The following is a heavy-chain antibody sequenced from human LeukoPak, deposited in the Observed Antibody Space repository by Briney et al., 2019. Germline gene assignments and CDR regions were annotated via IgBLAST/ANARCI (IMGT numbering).Heavy chain of an antibody. D-gene: IGHD4-17*01. CDR2: IKQDGSEK. Sequence: GGSLRLSCAASGFTFSSYWMSWVRQAPGKGLEWVANIKQDGSEKYYVDSVKGRFTISRDNAKNSLYLQMNSLRAEDTAVYYCASTTVTGYYYGMDVWGQGTTVTVSS. J-gene: IGHJ6*02. CDR3: ASTTVTGYYYGMDV. V-gene: IGHV3-7*01. CDR1: GFTFSSYW.